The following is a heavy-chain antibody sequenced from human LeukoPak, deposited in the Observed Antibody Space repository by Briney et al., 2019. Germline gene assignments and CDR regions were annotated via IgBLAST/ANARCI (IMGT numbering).Heavy chain of an antibody. V-gene: IGHV3-23*01. D-gene: IGHD6-19*01. CDR1: GFTFKTYA. Sequence: GSLSLSCAASGFTFKTYAMNWVRQVPGKGPEWVSSMSGSGSSTDYADSVKGRFTISRDNSKNTLYLQMNSLRAEDTALYYCAKDAQGLVRGGIYFDFWGQGSLVTVSS. J-gene: IGHJ4*02. CDR3: AKDAQGLVRGGIYFDF. CDR2: MSGSGSST.